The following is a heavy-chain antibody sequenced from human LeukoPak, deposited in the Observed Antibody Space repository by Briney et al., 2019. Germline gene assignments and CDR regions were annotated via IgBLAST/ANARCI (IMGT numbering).Heavy chain of an antibody. Sequence: PGGSLRLSCPASGFTFSNSWMAWVRQAPGKGLEWVANIKPDGSEKYCVDSVKGRFTISKDNAKNSLYLQMNSLRVEDTAMYYCARSTAGLDYWGQGTLVTVSS. D-gene: IGHD5-18*01. J-gene: IGHJ4*02. CDR2: IKPDGSEK. CDR3: ARSTAGLDY. CDR1: GFTFSNSW. V-gene: IGHV3-7*01.